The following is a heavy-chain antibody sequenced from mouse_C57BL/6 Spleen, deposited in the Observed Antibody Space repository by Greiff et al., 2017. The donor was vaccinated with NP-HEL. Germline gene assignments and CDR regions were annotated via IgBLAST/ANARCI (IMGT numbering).Heavy chain of an antibody. CDR3: ARSGGYGNGGYFDV. CDR1: GYTFTSYG. Sequence: VQRVESGAELARPGASVKLSCKASGYTFTSYGISWVKQRTGQGLEWIGEIYPRSGNTYYNEKFKGKATLTADKSSSTAYMELRSLTSEDSAVYFCARSGGYGNGGYFDVWGTGTTVTVSS. J-gene: IGHJ1*03. V-gene: IGHV1-81*01. CDR2: IYPRSGNT. D-gene: IGHD2-1*01.